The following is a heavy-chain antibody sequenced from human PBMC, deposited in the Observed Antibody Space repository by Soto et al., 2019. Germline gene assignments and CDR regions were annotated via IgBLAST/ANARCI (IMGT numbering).Heavy chain of an antibody. J-gene: IGHJ3*02. D-gene: IGHD6-13*01. CDR2: MNPNSGNT. CDR1: GYTFTSYD. CDR3: AIKTYSSSWKVAAFDI. Sequence: GASLKVSCKASGYTFTSYDINWVRQATGQGLEWMGWMNPNSGNTGYAQKFQGRVTMTRNTSISTAYMELSSLRSEDTAVYYCAIKTYSSSWKVAAFDIWGQGTMVTVSS. V-gene: IGHV1-8*01.